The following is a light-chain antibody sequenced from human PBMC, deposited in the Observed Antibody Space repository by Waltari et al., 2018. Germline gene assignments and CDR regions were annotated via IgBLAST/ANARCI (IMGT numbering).Light chain of an antibody. V-gene: IGKV3-20*01. Sequence: EIVLTQSPGTLSLSPGETATLSCRASQTVTRSYLTWYQHKPGQDPRLLIYDASSRASGVPDRFSGSGSGTEFTLTISRLEPEDFAVYYCQQYGNSGSFGPGTTVDI. CDR2: DAS. J-gene: IGKJ3*01. CDR1: QTVTRSY. CDR3: QQYGNSGS.